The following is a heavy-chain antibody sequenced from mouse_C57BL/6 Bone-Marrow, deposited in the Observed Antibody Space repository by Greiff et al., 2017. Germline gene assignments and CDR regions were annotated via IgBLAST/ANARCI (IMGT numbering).Heavy chain of an antibody. CDR2: FYPGSGSI. J-gene: IGHJ2*01. V-gene: IGHV1-62-2*01. CDR3: AMDAPLARFVY. Sequence: QVQLQQSGAELVKPGASVKLSCTASGYTFTVYTIHWVEQRSGQGLVWIGWFYPGSGSIKYNEKFKDKATLTADKTSSTDYMELSKVTSEDSAVYVCAMDAPLARFVYWGRGTTLAVSS. CDR1: GYTFTVYT.